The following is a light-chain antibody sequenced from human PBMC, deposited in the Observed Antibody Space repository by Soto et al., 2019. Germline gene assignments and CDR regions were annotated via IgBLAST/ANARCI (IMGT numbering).Light chain of an antibody. CDR3: QSYDRSLSGYV. Sequence: QSLLTQPPSVSGGPGQRVTISCTGRSSNTGAGYDVPWYQQLPGTAPKLLIYANTNRPSGVPGRFSGSKSGTSASLAITRLQAEDEADYYCQSYDRSLSGYVFGTGTKVTVL. V-gene: IGLV1-40*01. J-gene: IGLJ1*01. CDR1: SSNTGAGYD. CDR2: ANT.